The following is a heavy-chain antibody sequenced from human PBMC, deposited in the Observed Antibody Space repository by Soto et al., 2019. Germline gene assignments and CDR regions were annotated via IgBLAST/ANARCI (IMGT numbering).Heavy chain of an antibody. CDR1: GSIFSTYS. Sequence: GESLKISCKASGSIFSTYSMGWVRQMPGKGLEWIGNLHSGDSDTRYSPSFQGQVTISADKSISTAYLQWSSLKASDTAMYYCARRGIVAPFDYWGQGTLVTVSS. CDR2: LHSGDSDT. J-gene: IGHJ4*02. D-gene: IGHD1-26*01. V-gene: IGHV5-51*01. CDR3: ARRGIVAPFDY.